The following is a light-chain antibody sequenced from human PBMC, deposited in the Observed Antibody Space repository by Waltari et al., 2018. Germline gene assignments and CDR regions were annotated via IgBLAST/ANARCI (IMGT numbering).Light chain of an antibody. CDR3: CSYAGDYSLV. CDR2: DVS. Sequence: QSALTQPASVSGSPGQSITISCPGTSSDIGGYNYFSWYQQHTGKAPKVTIYDVSSRPSGVSNRFSGSKSANTASLTISGLQAEDEADYYCCSYAGDYSLVFGTGTNVTIL. V-gene: IGLV2-14*03. CDR1: SSDIGGYNY. J-gene: IGLJ1*01.